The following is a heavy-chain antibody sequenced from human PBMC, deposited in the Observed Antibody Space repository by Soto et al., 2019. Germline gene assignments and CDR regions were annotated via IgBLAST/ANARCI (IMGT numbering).Heavy chain of an antibody. V-gene: IGHV1-18*01. J-gene: IGHJ6*02. CDR3: ARDWYCSGGSCYSPPFDYYYYGMDV. Sequence: ASVKVSCKASGYTFTSYGISWVRQAPGQGLEWMGWISAYNGNTNYAQKLQGRVTMTTDTSTSTAYMELRSLRSDDTAVYYCARDWYCSGGSCYSPPFDYYYYGMDVWDQGTTVTVSS. D-gene: IGHD2-15*01. CDR2: ISAYNGNT. CDR1: GYTFTSYG.